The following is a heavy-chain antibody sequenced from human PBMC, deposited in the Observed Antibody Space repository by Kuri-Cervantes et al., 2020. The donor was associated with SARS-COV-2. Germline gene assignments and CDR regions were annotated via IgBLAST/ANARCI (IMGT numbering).Heavy chain of an antibody. D-gene: IGHD3-3*01. CDR1: GLTFSSYA. V-gene: IGHV3-21*01. CDR2: ISSSSSYI. J-gene: IGHJ4*02. CDR3: ARGLSLEWLLPHFDY. Sequence: GGSLRLSCAASGLTFSSYAMHWVRQAPGKGLEWVSSISSSSSYIYYADSVKGRFTISRDNAKNSLYLQMNSLRAEDTAVYYCARGLSLEWLLPHFDYWGQGTLVTVSS.